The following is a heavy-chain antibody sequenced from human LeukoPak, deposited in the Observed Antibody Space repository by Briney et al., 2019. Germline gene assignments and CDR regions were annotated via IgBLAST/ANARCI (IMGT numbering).Heavy chain of an antibody. Sequence: GRSLRLSCAASGFTFSSYAMHWVRQAPGKGLEWVAVISYDGSNKYYADSVKGRFTISRDNSKNTLYLQMNSLRAEDTAVYYCAREGDEDYYDSSGFDYWGQGTLDTVSS. CDR3: AREGDEDYYDSSGFDY. CDR1: GFTFSSYA. D-gene: IGHD3-22*01. CDR2: ISYDGSNK. J-gene: IGHJ4*02. V-gene: IGHV3-30-3*01.